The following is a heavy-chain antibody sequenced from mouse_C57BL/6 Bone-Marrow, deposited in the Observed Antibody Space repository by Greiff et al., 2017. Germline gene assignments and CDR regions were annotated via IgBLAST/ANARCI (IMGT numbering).Heavy chain of an antibody. CDR2: ISSGGSYT. D-gene: IGHD1-1*01. J-gene: IGHJ2*01. V-gene: IGHV5-6*01. Sequence: EVKLMESGGDLVKPGGSLKLSCAASGFTFSNYGMSWVRQTPDKRLEWVATISSGGSYTYYPDSVKGRFTISRDNAKNTLYLQMSSLKSEDTAMYYCASGSTVRSDYWGQGTTLTVSS. CDR1: GFTFSNYG. CDR3: ASGSTVRSDY.